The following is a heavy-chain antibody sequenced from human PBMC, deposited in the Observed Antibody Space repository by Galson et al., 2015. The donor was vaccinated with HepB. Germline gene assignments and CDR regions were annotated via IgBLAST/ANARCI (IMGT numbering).Heavy chain of an antibody. CDR1: GFSFSTYG. CDR3: AKEGYSSSWFTDY. CDR2: IRYDANTE. V-gene: IGHV3-30*02. J-gene: IGHJ4*02. Sequence: SLRLSCAASGFSFSTYGMHWVRQAPGKGLEWVAFIRYDANTEYYADSVKGRFTISRDNSQNTLYLQMNSLRAEDTAVYYCAKEGYSSSWFTDYWGQGTLVIVSS. D-gene: IGHD6-13*01.